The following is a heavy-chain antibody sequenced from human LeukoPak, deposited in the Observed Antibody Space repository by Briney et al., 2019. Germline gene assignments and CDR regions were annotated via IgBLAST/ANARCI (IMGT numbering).Heavy chain of an antibody. D-gene: IGHD4-17*01. CDR3: ARVTRSPFGWFDP. V-gene: IGHV3-21*01. Sequence: PGGSLRLSCAASGFTFSSYDMTRVRQAPGKGLEWISSISGSSTYIYYTDSVKGRFTISRDNAKNSLYLQMNSLRAEDTAVYYCARVTRSPFGWFDPWGQGTLVTVSS. J-gene: IGHJ5*02. CDR1: GFTFSSYD. CDR2: ISGSSTYI.